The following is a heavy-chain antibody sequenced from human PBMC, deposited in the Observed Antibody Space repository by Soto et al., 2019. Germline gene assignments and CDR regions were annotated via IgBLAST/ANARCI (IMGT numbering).Heavy chain of an antibody. D-gene: IGHD1-26*01. CDR3: ARDQGATAWDAFDI. V-gene: IGHV4-31*03. CDR2: IYYSGST. CDR1: GGSISSGGYY. J-gene: IGHJ3*02. Sequence: QVQLQESGPGLVKPSQTLSLTCTVSGGSISSGGYYWSWIRQHPGKGLEWIGYIYYSGSTSYNPSLKSRVTISVDTSKNQFSLKLSSVTAADTAVYYCARDQGATAWDAFDIWGQGTMVTVSS.